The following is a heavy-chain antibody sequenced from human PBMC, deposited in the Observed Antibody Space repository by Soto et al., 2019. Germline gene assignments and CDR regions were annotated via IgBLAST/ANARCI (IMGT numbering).Heavy chain of an antibody. CDR2: IYHSGST. CDR3: ARGSSGYYDY. CDR1: GGSISSGGYS. Sequence: SETLSLTCAVSGGSISSGGYSWSWIRQPPGKGLEWIGYIYHSGSTYYNPSLKSRVTISVDRSKNQFSLKLSSVTAADTAVYYCARGSSGYYDYWGQGTLVTVS. V-gene: IGHV4-30-2*01. J-gene: IGHJ4*02. D-gene: IGHD3-22*01.